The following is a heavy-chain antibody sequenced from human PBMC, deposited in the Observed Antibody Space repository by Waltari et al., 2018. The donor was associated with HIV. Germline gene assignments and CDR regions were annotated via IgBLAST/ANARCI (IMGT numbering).Heavy chain of an antibody. V-gene: IGHV4-39*01. Sequence: KLQQSGPRLVKPSETLSLTCRVSGASINSRTYYWGWIRQPPGKGLEYLGSIYYSGSSYYNPSLNSRLTLSADTSKNQFSLRLISVTATDTGVYYCARHYAWFDILTGSPPTYYFDSWGPGTLVTVSS. D-gene: IGHD3-9*01. CDR3: ARHYAWFDILTGSPPTYYFDS. J-gene: IGHJ4*02. CDR2: IYYSGSS. CDR1: GASINSRTYY.